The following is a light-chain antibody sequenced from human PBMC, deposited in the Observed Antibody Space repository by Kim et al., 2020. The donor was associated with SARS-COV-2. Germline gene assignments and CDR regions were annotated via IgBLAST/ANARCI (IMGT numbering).Light chain of an antibody. Sequence: VSPGQTASITCSGDKLGNKYSCWYQQKPGQSPELVIHQDSKRPSGIPERFSGSNSGNTATLTISGTQAMDEADYYCQAWDSSTVVFGGGTQLTVL. CDR1: KLGNKY. CDR2: QDS. CDR3: QAWDSSTVV. V-gene: IGLV3-1*01. J-gene: IGLJ2*01.